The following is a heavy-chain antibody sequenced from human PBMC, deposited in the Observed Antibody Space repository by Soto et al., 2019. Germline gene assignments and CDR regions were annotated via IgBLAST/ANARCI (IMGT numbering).Heavy chain of an antibody. CDR3: ARLWLAERYYGMDV. V-gene: IGHV4-59*01. Sequence: SETLSLTCTVSGGSISSYYWSWIRQPPGKGLEWIGYIYYSGSTNYNPSLKSRVTISVDTSKNQFSLKLSSVTAADTAVYYCARLWLAERYYGMDVSGQGTTVTVSS. CDR1: GGSISSYY. D-gene: IGHD6-19*01. CDR2: IYYSGST. J-gene: IGHJ6*02.